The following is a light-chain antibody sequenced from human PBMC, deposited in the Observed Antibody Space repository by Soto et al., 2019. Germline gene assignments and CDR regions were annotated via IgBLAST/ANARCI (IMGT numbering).Light chain of an antibody. V-gene: IGKV1-33*01. J-gene: IGKJ2*01. Sequence: DIQMTQSPSSLSASVGDRVTISCQASQDISKYLNWYQQHPGKAPRLLIYDASSLDAGVPSRFSGSGSGTDFTFTIDSLQPEDIATYFCQQLDTLPPAFGQGTKLEIK. CDR1: QDISKY. CDR3: QQLDTLPPA. CDR2: DAS.